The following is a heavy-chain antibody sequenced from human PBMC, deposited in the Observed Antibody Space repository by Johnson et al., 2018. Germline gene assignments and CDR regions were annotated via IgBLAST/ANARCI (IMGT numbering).Heavy chain of an antibody. J-gene: IGHJ6*02. V-gene: IGHV3-7*01. Sequence: VQLVESGGGVVQPGGSLRLSCAASGFTFISSWMSWVRQAPGTGLDWVANIKQDGGEKYSVDSVKGRFTISRDNAKNSLYLQLNSLRAEDTAVDYCAREGGATPPMDVWGQGTTVTVSS. CDR2: IKQDGGEK. CDR3: AREGGATPPMDV. CDR1: GFTFISSW. D-gene: IGHD5-24*01.